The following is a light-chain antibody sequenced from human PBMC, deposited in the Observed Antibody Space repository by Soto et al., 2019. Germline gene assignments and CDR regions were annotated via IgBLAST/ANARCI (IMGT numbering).Light chain of an antibody. CDR1: SGHSSYA. V-gene: IGLV4-69*01. J-gene: IGLJ3*02. CDR2: INSDGSH. Sequence: QPVLTQSPSASASLGASVKLTCTLSSGHSSYAIAWHQQQPEKGPRYLMKINSDGSHSKGDGIPDRCSGSSSGAERYLTISSLQSEDDADYYCQTWDTGIQVFGGGTKLTVL. CDR3: QTWDTGIQV.